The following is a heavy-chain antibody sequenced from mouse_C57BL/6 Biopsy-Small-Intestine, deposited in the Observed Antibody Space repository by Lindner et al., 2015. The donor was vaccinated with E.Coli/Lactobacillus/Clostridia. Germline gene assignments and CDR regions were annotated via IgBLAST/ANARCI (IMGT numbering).Heavy chain of an antibody. Sequence: VQLQESGAELARPGASVKLSCKASGYTFTSYGISWVKQRTGQGLEWIGEIYPRSGNTYYNEKFKGKATLTADKSSSTAYMELRSLTSEDSAVYFCARRPLANFFDYWGQGTTLTVSS. CDR1: GYTFTSYG. CDR2: IYPRSGNT. V-gene: IGHV1-81*01. CDR3: ARRPLANFFDY. J-gene: IGHJ2*01. D-gene: IGHD1-1*01.